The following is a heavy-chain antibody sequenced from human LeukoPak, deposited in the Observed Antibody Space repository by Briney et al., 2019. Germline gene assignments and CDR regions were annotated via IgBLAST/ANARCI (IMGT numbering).Heavy chain of an antibody. V-gene: IGHV1-24*01. Sequence: ASVKVSCKISGHALIDLAMHWVRQAPGKGLEWMGGSDPEDGETLYAQNFQGRVTMTEDTSTDTAYMELTSLTSDDTAVYYCASPTSGLSFDHWGQGTVVTVSS. CDR2: SDPEDGET. D-gene: IGHD3-16*01. J-gene: IGHJ4*02. CDR1: GHALIDLA. CDR3: ASPTSGLSFDH.